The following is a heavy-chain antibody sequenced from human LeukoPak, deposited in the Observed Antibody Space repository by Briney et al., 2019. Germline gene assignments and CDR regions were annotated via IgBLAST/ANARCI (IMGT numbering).Heavy chain of an antibody. CDR1: GFTFTSYG. CDR2: ISAYNGNT. Sequence: ASVKLSCKASGFTFTSYGISWVRQAPGQGLECMGWISAYNGNTNSAQNLQGRVTMTTDTSTSTAYMELRSLRYDDTAVFYCGRAATSHYYGSAIDYWGQGTLVTVSS. V-gene: IGHV1-18*01. J-gene: IGHJ4*02. CDR3: GRAATSHYYGSAIDY. D-gene: IGHD3-10*01.